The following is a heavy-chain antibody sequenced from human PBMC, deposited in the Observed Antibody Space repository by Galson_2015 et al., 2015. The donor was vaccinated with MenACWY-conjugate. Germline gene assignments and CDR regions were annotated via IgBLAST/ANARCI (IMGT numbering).Heavy chain of an antibody. D-gene: IGHD1-14*01. Sequence: AISGDSVSSNSAAWNWIRQSPSRGLEWLGRTYYRSKWYNDYAVSVKSRITINPDTSKNQFSLKLSSVTAADTAVYYCARALGPPREPDYYFDYWGQGTLVTVSS. CDR1: GDSVSSNSAA. CDR2: TYYRSKWYN. J-gene: IGHJ4*02. V-gene: IGHV6-1*01. CDR3: ARALGPPREPDYYFDY.